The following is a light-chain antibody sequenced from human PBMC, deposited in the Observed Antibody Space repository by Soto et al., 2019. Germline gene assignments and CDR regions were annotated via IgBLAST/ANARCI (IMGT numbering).Light chain of an antibody. J-gene: IGKJ4*01. CDR2: GAS. Sequence: VMTQSPATLSVSPGERATLSCRASQIFISNLAWYHQKPGQPPRLLIYGASTRATGIPARFSGSGFGTDFTLTISRLEPEDFAVYYCQQFGSSLTFGGGTKVDIK. CDR3: QQFGSSLT. V-gene: IGKV3-15*01. CDR1: QIFISN.